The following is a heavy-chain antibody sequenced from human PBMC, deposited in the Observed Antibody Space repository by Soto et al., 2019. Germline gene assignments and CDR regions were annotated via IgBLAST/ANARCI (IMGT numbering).Heavy chain of an antibody. D-gene: IGHD4-17*01. J-gene: IGHJ4*02. CDR3: ARAPGDRLAYYFDY. CDR2: IYYSGST. CDR1: GGSISSYY. V-gene: IGHV4-59*01. Sequence: PSETLSLTCTVSGGSISSYYWSWIRQPPGKGLEWIGYIYYSGSTNYNPSLKSRVTISVDTSKNQFSLKLSSVTAADTAVYYCARAPGDRLAYYFDYWGQGTLVTVSS.